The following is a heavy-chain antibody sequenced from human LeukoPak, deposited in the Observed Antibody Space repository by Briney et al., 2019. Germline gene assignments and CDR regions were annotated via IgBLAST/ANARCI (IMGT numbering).Heavy chain of an antibody. V-gene: IGHV4-4*07. D-gene: IGHD6-13*01. CDR2: IYTSGST. CDR1: GGSISSYY. CDR3: ARGSHSSSWYVSWFDP. J-gene: IGHJ5*02. Sequence: SETLSLTCTVSGGSISSYYWSWIRQPAGKGLEWIGRIYTSGSTNYNPSLKSRVTMSVDTSKNQFSLKLSSVTAADTAVYYCARGSHSSSWYVSWFDPWGQGTLVTVSS.